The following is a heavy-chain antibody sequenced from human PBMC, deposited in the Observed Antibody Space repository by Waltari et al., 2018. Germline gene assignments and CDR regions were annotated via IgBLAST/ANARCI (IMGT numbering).Heavy chain of an antibody. CDR2: ISWDGGST. J-gene: IGHJ4*02. D-gene: IGHD5-12*01. Sequence: EVQLVESGGVVVQPGGSRRRSCAASGFSFDDYAVHRVRQAPGKGLEWVSLISWDGGSTYYADSVKGRFTISRDNSKNSLYLQMNSLRAEDTALYYCARKEGDGYNYGIDYWGQGTLVTVSS. V-gene: IGHV3-43D*04. CDR3: ARKEGDGYNYGIDY. CDR1: GFSFDDYA.